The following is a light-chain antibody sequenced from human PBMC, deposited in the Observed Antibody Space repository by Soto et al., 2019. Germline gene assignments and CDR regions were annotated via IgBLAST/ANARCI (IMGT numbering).Light chain of an antibody. CDR1: SSDVGGYNY. CDR3: SSYTSSSTRV. CDR2: DVS. Sequence: QSALTQPASVSGSPGQSITISCTGTSSDVGGYNYFSWYQQHPGKAPKLMIYDVSNRPSGVSNRFSGSKSGNTASLTISVLQAEDEADYYCSSYTSSSTRVFGGGTKVTVL. V-gene: IGLV2-14*01. J-gene: IGLJ3*02.